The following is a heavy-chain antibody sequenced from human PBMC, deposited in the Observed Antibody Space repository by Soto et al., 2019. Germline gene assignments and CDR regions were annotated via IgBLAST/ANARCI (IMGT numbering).Heavy chain of an antibody. CDR1: GFTFNTYS. J-gene: IGHJ4*02. CDR2: ISTGSSTI. Sequence: EVQLVESGGGLVQPGGSLRLSCAASGFTFNTYSMNWVRQAPGRGLEWVSYISTGSSTIYYADSVKGRFTISRDNAKNSLYLQMNSLRAEDTAVYYCARGNYDTTGYYKGALDYWGQGTLVTVSS. V-gene: IGHV3-48*01. CDR3: ARGNYDTTGYYKGALDY. D-gene: IGHD3-22*01.